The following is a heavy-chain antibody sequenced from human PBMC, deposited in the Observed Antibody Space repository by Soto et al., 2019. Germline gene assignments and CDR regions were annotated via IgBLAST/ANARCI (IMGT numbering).Heavy chain of an antibody. J-gene: IGHJ6*04. CDR1: GGTFSSYA. CDR2: VIPTFGTA. Sequence: QVQLVQSGAEVKKPGSSVKVSCKASGGTFSSYAISWVRQAPGPGLEWMGGVIPTFGTANYAQKFPGRGTITADESTSTAYMELSSLRAEDTAVYYCARNTVTTFPNYYYYYGMDVWGEGTTVTVSS. V-gene: IGHV1-69*12. D-gene: IGHD4-17*01. CDR3: ARNTVTTFPNYYYYYGMDV.